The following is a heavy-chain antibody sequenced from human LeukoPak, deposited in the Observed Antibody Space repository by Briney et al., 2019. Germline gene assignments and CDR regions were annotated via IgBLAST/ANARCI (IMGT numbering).Heavy chain of an antibody. CDR1: GFTFSSYW. V-gene: IGHV3-66*01. CDR2: IYSGGST. J-gene: IGHJ6*02. CDR3: ARDSGDYEYYYYGMDV. Sequence: GGSLRLSCAASGFTFSSYWMHWVRQAPGKGLEWVSVIYSGGSTYYADSVKGRFTISRDNSKNTLYLQMNSLRAEDTAVYYCARDSGDYEYYYYGMDVWGQGTTVTVSS. D-gene: IGHD2-21*02.